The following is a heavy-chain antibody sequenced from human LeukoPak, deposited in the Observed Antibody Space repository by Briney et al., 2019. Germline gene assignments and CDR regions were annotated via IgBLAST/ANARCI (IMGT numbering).Heavy chain of an antibody. V-gene: IGHV4-34*01. Sequence: SETLSLTCAVYGGSFSGYYWSWIRQPPRKGLEWIGEINHSGSTNYNPSLKSRVTISVDTSKNQFSLKLSSVTAADTAVYYCARGPSTVTTSIDYWGQGSLVTVSS. CDR2: INHSGST. CDR3: ARGPSTVTTSIDY. J-gene: IGHJ4*02. CDR1: GGSFSGYY. D-gene: IGHD4-17*01.